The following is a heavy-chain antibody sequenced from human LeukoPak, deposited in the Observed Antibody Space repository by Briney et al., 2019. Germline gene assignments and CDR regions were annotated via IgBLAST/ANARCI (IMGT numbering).Heavy chain of an antibody. J-gene: IGHJ6*02. D-gene: IGHD2-2*01. CDR2: ISGSGGKT. Sequence: GGSLRLSCSASGFAFSGFAMGWVRQAPGKGLEWVSSISGSGGKTYYADSVKGRFTISRDNSKNTLYLQMNSLRAEDTAVYYCARSEDIVVVPAAPYPYYYGMDVWGQGTTVTVSS. CDR1: GFAFSGFA. V-gene: IGHV3-23*01. CDR3: ARSEDIVVVPAAPYPYYYGMDV.